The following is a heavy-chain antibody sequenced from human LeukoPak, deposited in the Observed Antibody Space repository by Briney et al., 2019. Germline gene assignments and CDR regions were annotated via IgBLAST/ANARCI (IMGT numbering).Heavy chain of an antibody. CDR1: GFTVSSNY. V-gene: IGHV3-53*01. CDR2: IYSGGST. CDR3: ARARGVVTADPRFDY. J-gene: IGHJ4*02. Sequence: GGSLRLSCAASGFTVSSNYMSWVRQAPGKGQEWVSVIYSGGSTYYADSVKGRFTISRDNSKNTLYLQMNSLRAEDTAVYYCARARGVVTADPRFDYWGQGTLVTVSS. D-gene: IGHD2-21*02.